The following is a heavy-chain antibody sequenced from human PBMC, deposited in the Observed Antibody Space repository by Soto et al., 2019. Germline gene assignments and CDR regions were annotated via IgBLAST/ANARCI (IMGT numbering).Heavy chain of an antibody. V-gene: IGHV1-18*01. J-gene: IGHJ4*02. CDR3: AGEYYYYSGGAY. CDR1: GYTFTSYG. Sequence: QVQLVQSGAEVKKPGASVKVSCKASGYTFTSYGISWVRQAPGQGLEWMGWISAYNGNTNYTQKRQGRVTTTTDTATSTAYMELRSLRSDDTAVYYCAGEYYYYSGGAYWWQGTLGSVSS. D-gene: IGHD3-10*01. CDR2: ISAYNGNT.